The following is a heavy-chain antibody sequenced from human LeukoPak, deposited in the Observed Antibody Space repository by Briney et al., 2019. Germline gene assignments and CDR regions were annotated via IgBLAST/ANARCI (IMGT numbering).Heavy chain of an antibody. J-gene: IGHJ4*02. CDR1: GFTFSNYG. V-gene: IGHV3-23*01. CDR2: ITGKGGTT. Sequence: PGGSLTLACAASGFTFSNYGMNWVRQAPGKGLEWVSGITGKGGTTYYADSVKGRFTISRDNSKNTLYLQMNSLRPEDTAVYYCAKSGNNRFDYWGQGTLVTVSS. D-gene: IGHD4-23*01. CDR3: AKSGNNRFDY.